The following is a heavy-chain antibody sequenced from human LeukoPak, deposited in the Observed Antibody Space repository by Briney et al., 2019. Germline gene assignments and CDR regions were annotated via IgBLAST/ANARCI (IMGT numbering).Heavy chain of an antibody. D-gene: IGHD6-13*01. J-gene: IGHJ6*03. CDR1: GGSISSHY. CDR2: IYYSGST. Sequence: PSETLSLTCTVSGGSISSHYWSWIRQPPGKGLEWIGYIYYSGSTNYNPSLKSRVTISVDTSKNQISLKLSSVTAADTAVYYCARAVRSSSWYAYYYYYMDVWGKGTTVTVSS. CDR3: ARAVRSSSWYAYYYYYMDV. V-gene: IGHV4-59*11.